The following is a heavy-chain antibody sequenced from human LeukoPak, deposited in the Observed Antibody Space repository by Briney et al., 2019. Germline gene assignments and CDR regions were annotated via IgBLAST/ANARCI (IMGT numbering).Heavy chain of an antibody. CDR3: AKGSFRTGASFDY. V-gene: IGHV3-23*01. CDR1: GFTFSSYA. J-gene: IGHJ4*02. Sequence: GGSLRLSCAASGFTFSSYAMSWVRQTPGKGLEWVSVISGSGGSTYYADSVKGRFTISRDNSKNTLYLQMNSLRAEDTAVYYCAKGSFRTGASFDYWGQGTLVTVSS. CDR2: ISGSGGST. D-gene: IGHD3/OR15-3a*01.